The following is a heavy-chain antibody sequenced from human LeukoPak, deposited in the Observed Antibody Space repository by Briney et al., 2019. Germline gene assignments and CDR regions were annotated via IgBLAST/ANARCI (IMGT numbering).Heavy chain of an antibody. CDR3: AKIGGIDY. CDR2: ISGSSASI. Sequence: GGSLRLSCAASGITFSSYAMSWVRQAPGKGLEWVSTISGSSASIYYADSVKGRFTISRDNSKNTLYLQMNSLRAEDTAVYYCAKIGGIDYWGQGTLVTVS. V-gene: IGHV3-23*01. CDR1: GITFSSYA. J-gene: IGHJ4*02. D-gene: IGHD4-23*01.